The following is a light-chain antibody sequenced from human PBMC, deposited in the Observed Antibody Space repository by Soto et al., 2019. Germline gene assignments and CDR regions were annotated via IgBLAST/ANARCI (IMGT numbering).Light chain of an antibody. Sequence: DIQMTQSPSSLSASIGDRVTITCRASQGVRNELGWYQQKPGRAPKRLIYGVSNLQSGVPSRFSGSASGTEFTLSISSLQPEDSATYHCLQHHLYPWTFGQGTKVEVK. CDR1: QGVRNE. CDR2: GVS. J-gene: IGKJ1*01. V-gene: IGKV1-17*01. CDR3: LQHHLYPWT.